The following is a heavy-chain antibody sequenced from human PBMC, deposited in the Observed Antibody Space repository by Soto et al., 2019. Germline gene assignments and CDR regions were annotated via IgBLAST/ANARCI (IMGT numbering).Heavy chain of an antibody. Sequence: TGGSLRLSCAASGFTFSTYSMNWVRQAPGKGLEWVSSISSSSSYIYYADSVKGRFTISRDNAKNSLYLQMNSLRAEDTAVYYCARYDSSGYYWPYYYYGMDVWGQGTTVTVS. D-gene: IGHD3-22*01. J-gene: IGHJ6*02. CDR2: ISSSSSYI. CDR1: GFTFSTYS. CDR3: ARYDSSGYYWPYYYYGMDV. V-gene: IGHV3-21*01.